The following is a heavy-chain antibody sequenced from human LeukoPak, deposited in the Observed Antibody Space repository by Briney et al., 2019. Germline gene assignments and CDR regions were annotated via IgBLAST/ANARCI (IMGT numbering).Heavy chain of an antibody. CDR3: PREVGWGAWFDP. CDR1: GFTFSSYG. V-gene: IGHV4-39*07. Sequence: GSLRLSCAASGFTFSSYGMSWVRQPPGKGLEWIGSIYYSGSTYYHPSPKSGVTISVDTSKNQFSWKLSSVTGADTAVYYCPREVGWGAWFDPWGQGTLVTVSS. D-gene: IGHD3-16*01. J-gene: IGHJ5*02. CDR2: IYYSGST.